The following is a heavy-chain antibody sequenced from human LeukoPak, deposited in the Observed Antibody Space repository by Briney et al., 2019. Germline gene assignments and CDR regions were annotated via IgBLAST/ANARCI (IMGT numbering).Heavy chain of an antibody. CDR3: ARLSLLLPDAFDI. J-gene: IGHJ3*02. Sequence: ASVKVSCKASGYTFTSYAMHWVRQAPGQRLEWMGWINAGNGNTKYSQEFQGRVTIIRNTSISTAYMELSSLRSEDTAVYYCARLSLLLPDAFDIWGQGTMVTVSS. V-gene: IGHV1-3*03. CDR2: INAGNGNT. CDR1: GYTFTSYA. D-gene: IGHD1-26*01.